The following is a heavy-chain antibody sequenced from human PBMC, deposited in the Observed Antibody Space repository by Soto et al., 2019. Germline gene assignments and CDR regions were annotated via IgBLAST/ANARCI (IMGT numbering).Heavy chain of an antibody. CDR1: GFTFSSYG. Sequence: PGGSLRLSCAASGFTFSSYGMHWVRQAPGKGLEWVAVIWYDGSNKYYADSVKGRFTISRDNSKNTLYLQMNSLRAEDTAVYYCARYHGPVEMATTEGLDYWGHGTLVTVSS. CDR2: IWYDGSNK. J-gene: IGHJ4*01. D-gene: IGHD5-12*01. CDR3: ARYHGPVEMATTEGLDY. V-gene: IGHV3-33*01.